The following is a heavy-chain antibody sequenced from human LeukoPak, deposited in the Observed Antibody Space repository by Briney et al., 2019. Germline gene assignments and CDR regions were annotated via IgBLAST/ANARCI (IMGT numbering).Heavy chain of an antibody. V-gene: IGHV1-18*01. Sequence: ASVKVSCKASGYTFTSYGISWVRQAPGQGLEWMGWISAYNGNTNYAQKLPGRVTMTTDTSTSTAYMELRSLRSDDTAVYYCARTYNWNSPYYFDYWGQGTLVTVSS. J-gene: IGHJ4*02. CDR3: ARTYNWNSPYYFDY. D-gene: IGHD1-1*01. CDR1: GYTFTSYG. CDR2: ISAYNGNT.